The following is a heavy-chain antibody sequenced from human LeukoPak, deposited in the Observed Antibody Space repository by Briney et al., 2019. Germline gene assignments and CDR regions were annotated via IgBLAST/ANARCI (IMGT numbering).Heavy chain of an antibody. CDR3: ARVKDTAMVFDY. V-gene: IGHV4-31*03. CDR2: IYYSGST. D-gene: IGHD5-18*01. Sequence: SQTLSLTCTVSGGSISSGGYYWSWIRQHPGKGLGWIGYIYYSGSTYYNPSLKSRVTISVDTSKNQFSLKLSSVTAADTAVYYCARVKDTAMVFDYWGQGTLVTVSS. J-gene: IGHJ4*02. CDR1: GGSISSGGYY.